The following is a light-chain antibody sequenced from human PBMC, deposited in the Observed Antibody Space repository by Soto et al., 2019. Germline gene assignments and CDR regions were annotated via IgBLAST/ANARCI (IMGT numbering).Light chain of an antibody. CDR1: KIETKT. V-gene: IGLV3-21*02. Sequence: SYDLTQPPAVSVAPGQTARISCGGNKIETKTVFWYQQKPGQAPVVVVSDDSVRPSGIPERFSGSNSGGTATLSIIGVEDGDEADYYCQVWDSISAHHVFGPGTKVTVL. CDR2: DDS. J-gene: IGLJ1*01. CDR3: QVWDSISAHHV.